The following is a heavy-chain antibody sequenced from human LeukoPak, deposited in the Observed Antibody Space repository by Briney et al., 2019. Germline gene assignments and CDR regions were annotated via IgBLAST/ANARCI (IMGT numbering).Heavy chain of an antibody. Sequence: GGSLRLSCAASGFTFSTYWMGWVRQAPGKGLEWVANIKQDGSEKYSVDSVKGRSTISRDNAKNSLRLQMNSLRAEDTAGYYCARDLSVGARANLGFDYWGQGTLVTVSS. J-gene: IGHJ4*02. V-gene: IGHV3-7*01. CDR2: IKQDGSEK. CDR3: ARDLSVGARANLGFDY. CDR1: GFTFSTYW. D-gene: IGHD1-26*01.